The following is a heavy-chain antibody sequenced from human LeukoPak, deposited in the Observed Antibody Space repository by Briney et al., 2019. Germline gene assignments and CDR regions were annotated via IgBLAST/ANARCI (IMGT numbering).Heavy chain of an antibody. CDR3: ARQVLRYFDWLLDWFDP. V-gene: IGHV4-59*05. J-gene: IGHJ5*02. CDR2: IYYSGST. D-gene: IGHD3-9*01. CDR1: GGSISSYY. Sequence: SETLSLTCTVSGGSISSYYWSWIRQPPGKGLEWIGSIYYSGSTYYKPSLKSRVTISVDTSKNQFSLKLSSVTAADTAVYYCARQVLRYFDWLLDWFDPWGQGTLVTVSS.